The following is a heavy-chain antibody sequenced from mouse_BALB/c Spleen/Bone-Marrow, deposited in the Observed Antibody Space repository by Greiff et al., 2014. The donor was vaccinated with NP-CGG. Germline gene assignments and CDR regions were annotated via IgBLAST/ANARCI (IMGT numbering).Heavy chain of an antibody. V-gene: IGHV1S137*01. CDR1: GYTFTDYA. CDR2: ISTYSGNT. Sequence: QVHLQQSGPELVRPGVSVKISCKGSGYTFTDYAMHWVKQSHAKSLEWIGVISTYSGNTNYNQKFKGKATMTVDKSSSTAYMELARLTSEDSAIYYCARYGYGSSYYAMDYWGQGTSVTVSS. D-gene: IGHD1-1*01. J-gene: IGHJ4*01. CDR3: ARYGYGSSYYAMDY.